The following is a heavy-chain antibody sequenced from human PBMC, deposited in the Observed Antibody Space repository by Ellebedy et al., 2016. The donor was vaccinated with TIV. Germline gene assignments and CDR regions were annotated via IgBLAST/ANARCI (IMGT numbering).Heavy chain of an antibody. Sequence: ASVKVSCXASGYRFTKYYMHWVRQAPGQGLEWVGIINPVGGGTTLAQRFQGRVRMTSDTSTDTVYMELKSLRSDDTAVYYCARDGVEAVPGNDACEIWGQGSKVTVSS. D-gene: IGHD6-19*01. V-gene: IGHV1-46*01. CDR2: INPVGGGT. CDR3: ARDGVEAVPGNDACEI. J-gene: IGHJ3*02. CDR1: GYRFTKYY.